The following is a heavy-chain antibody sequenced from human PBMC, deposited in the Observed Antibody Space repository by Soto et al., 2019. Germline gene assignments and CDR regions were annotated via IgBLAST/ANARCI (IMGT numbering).Heavy chain of an antibody. CDR2: ITGSTGTT. J-gene: IGHJ6*02. D-gene: IGHD6-13*01. Sequence: PGGSLRLSCAASGFTFSSYAMGWVRQATGKGLEWVSAITGSTGTTYYADSVKGRFTITRDNSKNTLYLQMNSMRAEDTAVYYCAKDTQQYSSSWFAYYYYGMDVWGQGTTVTVSS. CDR1: GFTFSSYA. CDR3: AKDTQQYSSSWFAYYYYGMDV. V-gene: IGHV3-23*01.